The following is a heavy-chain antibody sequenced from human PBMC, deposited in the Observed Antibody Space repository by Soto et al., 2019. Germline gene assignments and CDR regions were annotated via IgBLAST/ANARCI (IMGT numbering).Heavy chain of an antibody. J-gene: IGHJ4*02. V-gene: IGHV4-4*02. Sequence: QVQLQEAGPGLLKPSGTLSLTCAVSGGSMNTNWWSWVRQPPGKGVEWIGDIYHSGSTNYNPSLTRRVTMSRAKSNNHLSLEVIPVTAADTAACYSATHLGAAPTGGCDFWGQGPLVPVSS. D-gene: IGHD4-17*01. CDR1: GGSMNTNW. CDR2: IYHSGST. CDR3: ATHLGAAPTGGCDF.